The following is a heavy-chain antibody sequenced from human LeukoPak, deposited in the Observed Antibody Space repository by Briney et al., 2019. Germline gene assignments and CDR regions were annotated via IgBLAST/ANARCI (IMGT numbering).Heavy chain of an antibody. Sequence: GGSLRLSCAASGFTFSSYSMNWVRQAPGKGLEWVSSISSSSSYIYYADSVKGRFTISRDNAKNSLYLQMNSLGAEDTAVYYCARDKREWLRLRRDYYYYGMDVWGQGTTVTVSS. CDR2: ISSSSSYI. CDR3: ARDKREWLRLRRDYYYYGMDV. V-gene: IGHV3-21*01. CDR1: GFTFSSYS. D-gene: IGHD5-12*01. J-gene: IGHJ6*02.